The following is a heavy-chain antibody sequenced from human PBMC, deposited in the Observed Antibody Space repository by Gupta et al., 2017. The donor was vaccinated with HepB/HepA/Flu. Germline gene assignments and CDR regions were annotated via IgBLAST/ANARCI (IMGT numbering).Heavy chain of an antibody. Sequence: QITLKESGPTLVKPTQTLTLTCTFSGFSLSTSGVGVGWIRQPPGKALEWLALIYWNDDKRYSPSLKSRLTITKDTSKNQVVLTMTNMDPVDTATYYCAHIPYIGRFPLSRMYAISLSYAYFDYWGQGTLVTVSS. CDR3: AHIPYIGRFPLSRMYAISLSYAYFDY. J-gene: IGHJ4*02. D-gene: IGHD2-8*01. CDR1: GFSLSTSGVG. CDR2: IYWNDDK. V-gene: IGHV2-5*01.